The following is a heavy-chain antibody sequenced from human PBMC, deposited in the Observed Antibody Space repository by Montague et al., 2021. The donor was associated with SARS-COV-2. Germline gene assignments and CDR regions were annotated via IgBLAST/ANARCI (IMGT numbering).Heavy chain of an antibody. CDR1: GGSISSSSYY. Sequence: SETLSLTCTVSGGSISSSSYYWGWIRQPPGKGLEWIGSIYYSGSTYYNPSLKSRVTISVDTSKNQFSLKLSSVTAADTAVYYCARQLLWFGEFHPDGFDNWGQGTMVTVSS. CDR2: IYYSGST. V-gene: IGHV4-39*01. CDR3: ARQLLWFGEFHPDGFDN. D-gene: IGHD3-10*01. J-gene: IGHJ3*02.